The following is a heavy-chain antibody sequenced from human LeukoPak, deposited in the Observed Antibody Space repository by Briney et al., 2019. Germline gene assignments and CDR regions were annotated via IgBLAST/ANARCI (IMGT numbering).Heavy chain of an antibody. CDR2: INHSGST. J-gene: IGHJ5*02. CDR1: GGSFSGYY. Sequence: QTSETLSLTCAVYGGSFSGYYWSWIRQPPGKGLEWIGEINHSGSTNYNPSLKSRVTISVDTSKNQFSLKLSSVTAADTAVYYCARGPLIVWSGWFDPWGQGTLVTVSS. D-gene: IGHD3-16*02. CDR3: ARGPLIVWSGWFDP. V-gene: IGHV4-34*01.